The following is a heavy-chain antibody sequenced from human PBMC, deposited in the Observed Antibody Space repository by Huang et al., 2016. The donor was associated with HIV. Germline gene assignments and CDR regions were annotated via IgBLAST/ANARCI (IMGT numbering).Heavy chain of an antibody. CDR1: GYTFDSYG. V-gene: IGHV1-18*04. J-gene: IGHJ4*02. CDR3: ARDATGYGTGWSTEFDY. CDR2: IGPRRGKA. D-gene: IGHD6-19*01. Sequence: HVQLVQSGADVKKPGASVKVSCKASGYTFDSYGINWVRQAPGQGLEWTGWIGPRRGKASHAQKRQGRVTMTTDTTTSTAYMERRILTSDDTAVYYCARDATGYGTGWSTEFDYWGQGTLVTVSS.